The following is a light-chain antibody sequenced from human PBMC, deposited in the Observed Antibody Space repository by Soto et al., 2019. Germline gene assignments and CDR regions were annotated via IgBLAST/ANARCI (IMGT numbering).Light chain of an antibody. CDR1: SSDVGGYNY. CDR2: EVS. V-gene: IGLV2-8*01. J-gene: IGLJ2*01. Sequence: QSALTQPPSASGSPGQSVTISCTGTSSDVGGYNYVSWYQQHPGKAPKLMISEVSKRPSGVPDRFSGSKSGNTASLPVSGVQAEDEAEYYCSSFAGNNKLVFGGGTKLTVL. CDR3: SSFAGNNKLV.